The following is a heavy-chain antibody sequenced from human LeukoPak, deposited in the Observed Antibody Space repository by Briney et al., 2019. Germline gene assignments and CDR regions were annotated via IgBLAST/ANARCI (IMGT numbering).Heavy chain of an antibody. Sequence: NPNSGNTGYAQKFQGRVTITRNTSISTAYMELSSLRSEDTAVYYCARHGYDFWSGYSVFDYWGQGTLVTVSS. D-gene: IGHD3-3*01. CDR2: NPNSGNT. J-gene: IGHJ4*02. CDR3: ARHGYDFWSGYSVFDY. V-gene: IGHV1-8*03.